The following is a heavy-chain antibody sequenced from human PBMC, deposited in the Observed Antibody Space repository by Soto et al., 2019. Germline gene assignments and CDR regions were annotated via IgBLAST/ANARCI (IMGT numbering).Heavy chain of an antibody. V-gene: IGHV1-18*01. Sequence: QVQLVQSGAEVKKPGASVKVSCKASGYTFTSYGISWVRQAPGQGLEWMGWISTYNGNTNYAQKLQGRVTMTTETSTSTAYMELRSLRSDDTPVYYCARVGSLWEGGYYFFYCMDVLGQGTTVTVSS. CDR3: ARVGSLWEGGYYFFYCMDV. D-gene: IGHD1-26*01. J-gene: IGHJ6*02. CDR2: ISTYNGNT. CDR1: GYTFTSYG.